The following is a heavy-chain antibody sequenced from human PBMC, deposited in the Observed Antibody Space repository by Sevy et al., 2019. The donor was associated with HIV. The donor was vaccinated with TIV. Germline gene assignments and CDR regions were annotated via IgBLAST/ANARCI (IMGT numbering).Heavy chain of an antibody. D-gene: IGHD4-17*01. CDR1: GFIFKSYE. V-gene: IGHV3-48*03. CDR2: ISNSGSTI. CDR3: ARDLPPSASTVAHFDY. J-gene: IGHJ4*02. Sequence: SGFLRLSCAASGFIFKSYEMNWVRQAPGKGLEWVSYISNSGSTIFFSDSVKGRFIISRDDTKNSVYLQMNSLRAEDTTVYYCARDLPPSASTVAHFDYWGRGTSVIVSS.